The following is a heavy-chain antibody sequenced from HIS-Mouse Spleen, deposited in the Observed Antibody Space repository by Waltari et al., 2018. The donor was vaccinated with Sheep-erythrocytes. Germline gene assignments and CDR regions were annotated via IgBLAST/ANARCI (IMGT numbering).Heavy chain of an antibody. J-gene: IGHJ3*02. CDR1: GFTVSSNY. CDR3: ARGHPDYGDYDAFDI. Sequence: EVQLVESGGGLIQPGGSLRLSCAASGFTVSSNYMSWVRQAPGKGLGWVSVIYGVGSTYYADSVKGRFTISRDNSKNTLYFQMNSLRAEDTAVYYCARGHPDYGDYDAFDIWGQVTMVTVSS. D-gene: IGHD4-17*01. CDR2: IYGVGST. V-gene: IGHV3-53*01.